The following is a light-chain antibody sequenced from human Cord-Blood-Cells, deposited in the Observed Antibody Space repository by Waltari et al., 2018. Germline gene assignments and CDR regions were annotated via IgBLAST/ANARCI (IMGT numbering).Light chain of an antibody. CDR3: SSYTSSSTRV. V-gene: IGLV2-14*01. J-gene: IGLJ3*02. CDR1: SSDGGGSHY. Sequence: QSALTQPASVSGSPGQSITIPCHGTSSDGGGSHYASWYQQHPGNTPKLMIYEVSNRPSGVSNRFSGSKSGNTASLTISGLQAEDEADYYCSSYTSSSTRVFGGGTKLTVL. CDR2: EVS.